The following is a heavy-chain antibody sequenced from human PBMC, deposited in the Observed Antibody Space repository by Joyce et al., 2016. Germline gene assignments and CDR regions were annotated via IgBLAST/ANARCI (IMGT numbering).Heavy chain of an antibody. CDR1: GYSYTGYW. J-gene: IGHJ3*02. CDR3: ARATIAPRTRVFDI. V-gene: IGHV5-51*01. D-gene: IGHD6-6*01. Sequence: DVQLVQSGAEVKKPGESLKISCKGSGYSYTGYWIAWVRQMPGKGLELMGIIYPGDSDTTHRHAFPGHVTSSVDKSISTAYRQWNTLKASDTAIYYCARATIAPRTRVFDIWGQGTMVTVSS. CDR2: IYPGDSDT.